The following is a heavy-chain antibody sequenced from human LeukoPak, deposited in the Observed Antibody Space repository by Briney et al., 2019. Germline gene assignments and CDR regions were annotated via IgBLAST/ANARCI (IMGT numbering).Heavy chain of an antibody. J-gene: IGHJ3*02. V-gene: IGHV3-30*18. Sequence: QPGRSLRLSCAASGFTFSSYGMHWVRQAPGKGLEWVAVISYDGSNKYYADSVKGRFTISRDNSKNTLYLQMNSLRAGDTAVYYCAKDFLSGGSSWYSDAFDIWGQGTMVTVSS. D-gene: IGHD6-13*01. CDR3: AKDFLSGGSSWYSDAFDI. CDR1: GFTFSSYG. CDR2: ISYDGSNK.